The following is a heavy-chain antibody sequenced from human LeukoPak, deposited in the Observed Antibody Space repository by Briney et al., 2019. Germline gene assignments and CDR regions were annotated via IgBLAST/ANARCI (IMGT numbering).Heavy chain of an antibody. CDR3: AKDRMTHEEGFDY. Sequence: HPGGSLRLSCVASGFSFSDYYMSWIRQAPGKGLEWVSAISGSGGSTYYADSVKGRFTISRDNSKNTLYLQMNSLRAEDTAVYYCAKDRMTHEEGFDYWGQGTLVTVSS. D-gene: IGHD2-8*01. CDR2: ISGSGGST. CDR1: GFSFSDYY. J-gene: IGHJ4*02. V-gene: IGHV3-23*01.